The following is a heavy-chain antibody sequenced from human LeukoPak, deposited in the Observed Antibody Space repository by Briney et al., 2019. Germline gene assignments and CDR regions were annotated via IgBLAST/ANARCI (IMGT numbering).Heavy chain of an antibody. CDR3: ARAFQSLGGLSLPDY. CDR2: IHPSTGNP. CDR1: GYSFTNYA. J-gene: IGHJ4*02. V-gene: IGHV7-4-1*02. D-gene: IGHD3-16*02. Sequence: ASVKVSCKASGYSFTNYAMNWVRQAPGQGLEWMGWIHPSTGNPTYAQGLTGRFVFSLDTSVSTTYLQISSLKAEDTAVYFCARAFQSLGGLSLPDYWGQGTLVTASS.